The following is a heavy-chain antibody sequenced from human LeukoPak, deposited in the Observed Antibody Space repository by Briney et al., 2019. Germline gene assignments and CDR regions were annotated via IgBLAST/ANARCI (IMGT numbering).Heavy chain of an antibody. V-gene: IGHV4-59*01. CDR1: GGSISSYY. CDR2: IYYSGST. CDR3: ARGSGSGRYDFDY. Sequence: SETLSLTCTVSGGSISSYYWSWIRQPPGKGLEWIGYIYYSGSTNYNPSLKSRVTISVDTSKNQFSLKLSSVTAADTAVYYCARGSGSGRYDFDYWGQGTLVTVSS. J-gene: IGHJ4*02. D-gene: IGHD6-19*01.